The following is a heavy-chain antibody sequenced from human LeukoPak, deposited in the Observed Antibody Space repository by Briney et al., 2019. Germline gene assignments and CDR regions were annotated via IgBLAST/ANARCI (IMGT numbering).Heavy chain of an antibody. Sequence: SGTLSLTCAVSGGSISSSNWWSWVRQPPGKGLEWIGEIYHSGSTNYNPSLKSRVTISVDKSKNQFSLKLSSVTAADTAVYYCAKVVTKVTAFLWYFDLWGRGTLVTVSS. D-gene: IGHD4-17*01. CDR1: GGSISSSNW. CDR2: IYHSGST. J-gene: IGHJ2*01. CDR3: AKVVTKVTAFLWYFDL. V-gene: IGHV4-4*02.